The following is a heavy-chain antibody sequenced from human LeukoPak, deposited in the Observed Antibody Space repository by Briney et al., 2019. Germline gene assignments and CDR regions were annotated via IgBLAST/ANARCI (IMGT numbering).Heavy chain of an antibody. CDR2: ISGSGGGT. Sequence: PGGSLRLSCAASGFTFSSYGMTWVRQAPGKGLEWVSAISGSGGGTYYADSVKGRFTISRDNSKNTLYLQMNSLRAEDTAAYYCAKALEGATLFDYWGQGTLVTVSS. CDR3: AKALEGATLFDY. J-gene: IGHJ4*02. D-gene: IGHD1-26*01. CDR1: GFTFSSYG. V-gene: IGHV3-23*01.